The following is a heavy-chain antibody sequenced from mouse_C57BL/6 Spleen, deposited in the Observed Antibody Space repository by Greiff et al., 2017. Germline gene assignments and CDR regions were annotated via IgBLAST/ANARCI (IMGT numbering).Heavy chain of an antibody. CDR1: GYTFTSYW. J-gene: IGHJ1*03. CDR2: IDPTDSYT. D-gene: IGHD6-1*01. V-gene: IGHV1-69*01. CDR3: ERKGPRRYFDV. Sequence: QVQLKQPGAELVMPGASVKLSCKASGYTFTSYWMHWVKQRPGQGLEWIGEIDPTDSYTNYNQKFKGKSTLTVDKSSSTAYMQLSSLTSEDSAVYDCERKGPRRYFDVWGTGTTVTVSS.